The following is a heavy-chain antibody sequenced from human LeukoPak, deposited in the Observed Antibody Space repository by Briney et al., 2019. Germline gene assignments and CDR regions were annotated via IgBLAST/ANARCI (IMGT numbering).Heavy chain of an antibody. V-gene: IGHV3-11*01. CDR3: ARDPCIASLDY. CDR2: ISSSGSTI. CDR1: GFTFSDYY. J-gene: IGHJ4*02. Sequence: GGSLRLSCAASGFTFSDYYMSWIRQAPGKGLEWVSYISSSGSTIYYRDSVKGRFTISRDNAKNSLYLQMNSLRAEDTAVYYCARDPCIASLDYWGQGTLVTVSS. D-gene: IGHD6-13*01.